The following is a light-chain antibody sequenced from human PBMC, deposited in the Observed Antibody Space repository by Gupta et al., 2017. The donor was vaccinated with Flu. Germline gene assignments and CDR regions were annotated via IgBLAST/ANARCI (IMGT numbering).Light chain of an antibody. CDR1: QSISTY. Sequence: DRVNITCRASQSISTYLNWFQQIPGKAPKLLIYSAFRLQSGVPVRFVGSGSGTEFTLTISSLHPEDFATYYCQQSYSTPLTFGGGTKVEIE. CDR3: QQSYSTPLT. J-gene: IGKJ4*01. V-gene: IGKV1-39*01. CDR2: SAF.